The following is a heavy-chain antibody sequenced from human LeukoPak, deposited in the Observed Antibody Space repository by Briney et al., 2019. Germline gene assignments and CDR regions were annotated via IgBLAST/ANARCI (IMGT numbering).Heavy chain of an antibody. V-gene: IGHV1-46*03. D-gene: IGHD3-22*01. CDR3: ARYLYSYDSSGYYYGWFDP. CDR2: INPSGGST. Sequence: ASVKVSCKASGYTFTSYYMHWVRQAPGQGLEWMGIINPSGGSTSYAQKFQGRVTMTRDTSTSTVYMELSSLRSEDTAVYYCARYLYSYDSSGYYYGWFDPWGQGTLVTVSS. J-gene: IGHJ5*02. CDR1: GYTFTSYY.